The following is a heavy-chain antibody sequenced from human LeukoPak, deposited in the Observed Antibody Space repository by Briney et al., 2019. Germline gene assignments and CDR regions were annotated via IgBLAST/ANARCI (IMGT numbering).Heavy chain of an antibody. D-gene: IGHD5-18*01. CDR3: AKSAMVNWGAFDY. CDR2: ITSDGTNK. Sequence: TGGSLTLLCAASGFIFSTYWMHWVRQAPGKALVWVARITSDGTNKNHADSVKGRFTISRDNAKKTLYLQMNSLRADDTAVYYCAKSAMVNWGAFDYWGQGTLVTVSS. J-gene: IGHJ4*02. CDR1: GFIFSTYW. V-gene: IGHV3-74*01.